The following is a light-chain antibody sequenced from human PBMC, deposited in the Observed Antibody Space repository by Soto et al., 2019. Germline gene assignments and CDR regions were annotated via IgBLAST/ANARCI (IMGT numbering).Light chain of an antibody. V-gene: IGKV3-15*01. CDR3: QQSSRSPLT. Sequence: CAPTLTVSPGERATLSGRASQRFSSNLAWYQQKPGQAPRLLIYGASTRATGTPARFSGSGSGTEFTLTISSLQSEDFAMYYCQQSSRSPLTFGRGTKVDIK. CDR1: QRFSSN. J-gene: IGKJ4*01. CDR2: GAS.